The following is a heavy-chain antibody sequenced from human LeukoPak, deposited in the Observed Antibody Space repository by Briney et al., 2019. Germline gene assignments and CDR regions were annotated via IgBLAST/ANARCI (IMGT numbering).Heavy chain of an antibody. CDR2: ISGSGGST. CDR1: GYTFTSYG. V-gene: IGHV3-23*01. J-gene: IGHJ3*02. D-gene: IGHD3-10*01. Sequence: ASVKVSCKASGYTFTSYGISWVRQAPGKGLEWVSAISGSGGSTYYADSVKGRFTISRDNSKNTLYLQMNSLRAEDTAVYYCAKTPNFGEAAFDIWGQGTMVTVSS. CDR3: AKTPNFGEAAFDI.